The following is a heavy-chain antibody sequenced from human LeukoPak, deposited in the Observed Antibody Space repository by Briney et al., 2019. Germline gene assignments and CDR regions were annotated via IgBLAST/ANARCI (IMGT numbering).Heavy chain of an antibody. Sequence: GGSLRLSCAASGFTFSSYAMSWVRQAPGKGLERVSAISGSGGSTYYADSVKGRFTISRDNSKNTLYLQMNSLRAEDTAVCYCAKDGGGWYTSGWYYFDYWGQGTLVTVSS. J-gene: IGHJ4*02. V-gene: IGHV3-23*01. CDR1: GFTFSSYA. CDR3: AKDGGGWYTSGWYYFDY. D-gene: IGHD6-19*01. CDR2: ISGSGGST.